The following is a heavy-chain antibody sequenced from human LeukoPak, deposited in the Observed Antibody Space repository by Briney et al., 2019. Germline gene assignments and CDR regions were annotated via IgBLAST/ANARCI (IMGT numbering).Heavy chain of an antibody. V-gene: IGHV4-34*01. Sequence: PSETLSLTCAVYGGSFSGYYWSWIRQPPGKGLEWIGEINHSGSTNYNPSLKSRVTTSVDTSKNQFSLKLSSVTAADTAVYYCARGSVVPAAIGSSWFDPWGQGTLVTVSS. CDR1: GGSFSGYY. CDR2: INHSGST. CDR3: ARGSVVPAAIGSSWFDP. D-gene: IGHD2-2*01. J-gene: IGHJ5*02.